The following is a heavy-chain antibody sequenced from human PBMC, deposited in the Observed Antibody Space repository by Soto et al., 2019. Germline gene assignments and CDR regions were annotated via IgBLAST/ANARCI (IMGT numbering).Heavy chain of an antibody. J-gene: IGHJ4*02. V-gene: IGHV3-13*04. Sequence: GGSLRLSCAASGFTFSSYDMHWVRQATGKGLEWVSAIGTAGDTYYPGSVKGRFTISRENAKNSLYLQMNSLRAGDTAVYYCARGRLRYFDCLLSEYDLYYIDYWGQGILVTVSS. CDR3: ARGRLRYFDCLLSEYDLYYIDY. D-gene: IGHD3-9*01. CDR1: GFTFSSYD. CDR2: IGTAGDT.